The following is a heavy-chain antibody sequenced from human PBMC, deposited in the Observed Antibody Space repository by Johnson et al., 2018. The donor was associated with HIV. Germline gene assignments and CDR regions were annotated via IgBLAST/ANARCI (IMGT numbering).Heavy chain of an antibody. CDR2: INGDGSRT. V-gene: IGHV3-74*02. D-gene: IGHD2-15*01. CDR1: GFTFSSYG. CDR3: ARGIVLVVGATRGDGFDI. J-gene: IGHJ3*02. Sequence: MLLVESGGGVVQPGRSLRLSCAASGFTFSSYGMHWVRQAPGNGLVWVSRINGDGSRTSYADSVKGRFTIARDNAKNTLYLQMNSRRAEDTALYYCARGIVLVVGATRGDGFDIWGQGTMVTVSS.